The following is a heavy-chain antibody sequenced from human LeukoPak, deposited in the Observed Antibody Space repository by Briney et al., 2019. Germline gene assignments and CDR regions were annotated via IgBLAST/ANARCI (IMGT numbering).Heavy chain of an antibody. D-gene: IGHD2-8*01. CDR1: GFTFSSYA. CDR3: AKSPQGVYVYYFDY. V-gene: IGHV3-23*01. J-gene: IGHJ4*02. CDR2: ISGSGGST. Sequence: GGSLRLSCAASGFTFSSYAMSWVRQAPGKGLEWVSAISGSGGSTYYADSVKGRFTISRDNSKNTLHLQMNSLRAEDTAVYYCAKSPQGVYVYYFDYWGQGTLVTVSS.